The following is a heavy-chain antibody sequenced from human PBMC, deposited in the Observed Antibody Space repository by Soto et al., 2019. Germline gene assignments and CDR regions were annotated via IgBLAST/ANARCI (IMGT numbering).Heavy chain of an antibody. D-gene: IGHD5-12*01. CDR3: ARDPNIVATMGSIYYYYGMDV. CDR2: IKQDGSEK. CDR1: GFTFSTYW. J-gene: IGHJ6*02. V-gene: IGHV3-7*01. Sequence: GGSLRLSCAASGFTFSTYWMSWVRQAPGKGLEWVANIKQDGSEKYYVDSVKGRFTISRDNAKNSLYLQMNSLRAEDTAVYYCARDPNIVATMGSIYYYYGMDVWGQGTTVTVSS.